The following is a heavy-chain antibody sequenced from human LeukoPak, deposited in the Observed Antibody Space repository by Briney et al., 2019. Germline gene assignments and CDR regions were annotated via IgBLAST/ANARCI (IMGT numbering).Heavy chain of an antibody. J-gene: IGHJ4*02. Sequence: PVASVKVSCKASRYTFTSYDINWVREAAGQGLEWMGWMNPNTGRTGFAQKFQGRLTMTRDTSISTAYMELSSLRSDDTAVYYCARVTYSGGYTYGYEDYWGQGTLVTVSS. CDR3: ARVTYSGGYTYGYEDY. V-gene: IGHV1-8*01. CDR1: RYTFTSYD. D-gene: IGHD5-18*01. CDR2: MNPNTGRT.